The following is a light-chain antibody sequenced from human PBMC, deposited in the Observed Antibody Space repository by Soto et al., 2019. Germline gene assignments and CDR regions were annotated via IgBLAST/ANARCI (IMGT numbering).Light chain of an antibody. CDR1: QDISNY. CDR2: DAS. Sequence: DMQMTQSPSSLSASVGDRVTITCQASQDISNYLNWYQQKPGKAPKLLIYDASTLETGVPSRFSVSGSGTDFTFTISSLQPEDIATYYCQQYDNLPSITFGQGTRLDI. J-gene: IGKJ5*01. CDR3: QQYDNLPSIT. V-gene: IGKV1-33*01.